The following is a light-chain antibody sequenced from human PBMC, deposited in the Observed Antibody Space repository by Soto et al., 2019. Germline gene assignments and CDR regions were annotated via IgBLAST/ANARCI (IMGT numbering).Light chain of an antibody. Sequence: QSVLTQPTSASGTPGQRVTISCSGSRSNVGSNTVSWYQQLPGTAPKLLIYSDNQRPSGVPDRFSGSKSGTSASLAISGLQSEDEADYYCASWDDSLNGLFGGGTKVTVL. CDR2: SDN. CDR1: RSNVGSNT. J-gene: IGLJ3*02. CDR3: ASWDDSLNGL. V-gene: IGLV1-44*01.